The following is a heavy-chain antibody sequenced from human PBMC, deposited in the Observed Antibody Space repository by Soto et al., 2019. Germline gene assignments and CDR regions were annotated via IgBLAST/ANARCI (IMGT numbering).Heavy chain of an antibody. CDR1: GYTFTSYG. Sequence: ASVKVSCKASGYTFTSYGISWVRQAPGQGLEWMGWISAYNGNTNYAQKLQGRVTMTTDTSTSTAYMELRSLRSDDTAVYYCARDPGGLYCSSTSCYQGMDVWGQVTTVTVSS. CDR3: ARDPGGLYCSSTSCYQGMDV. J-gene: IGHJ6*02. CDR2: ISAYNGNT. D-gene: IGHD2-2*01. V-gene: IGHV1-18*04.